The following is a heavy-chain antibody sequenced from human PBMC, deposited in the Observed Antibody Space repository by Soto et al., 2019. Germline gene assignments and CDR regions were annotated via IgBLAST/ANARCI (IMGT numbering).Heavy chain of an antibody. J-gene: IGHJ6*02. D-gene: IGHD5-18*01. CDR2: IYPGDSDT. Sequence: GESLKISCKGSGYSFTSYWIGWVRQMPGKGLEWMGIIYPGDSDTRYSPSFQGQVTISADKSISTAYLQWSSLKASDTAMYYCARRDGYSWSWAGGMDVWGQGTTVTVSS. CDR1: GYSFTSYW. CDR3: ARRDGYSWSWAGGMDV. V-gene: IGHV5-51*01.